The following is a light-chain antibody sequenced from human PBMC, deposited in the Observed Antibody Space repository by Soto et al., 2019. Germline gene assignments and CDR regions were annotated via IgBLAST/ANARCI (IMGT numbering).Light chain of an antibody. CDR2: GAS. V-gene: IGKV3-15*01. CDR3: QHYHSGHRIA. J-gene: IGKJ5*01. Sequence: EIVMTQSPATQSVSPGERATLSCRASQSVSSNLAWYQQKPGQAPRLLIYGASTRATGIPARFSGSGSGTEFTLTISSLQSEDFALYYCQHYHSGHRIAFGQGTRLEIK. CDR1: QSVSSN.